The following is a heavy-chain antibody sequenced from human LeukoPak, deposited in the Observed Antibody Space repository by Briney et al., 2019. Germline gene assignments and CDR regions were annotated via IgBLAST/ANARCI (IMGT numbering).Heavy chain of an antibody. D-gene: IGHD2-8*01. Sequence: PSETLSLTCTVSGGSISSSSSYWGWIRQPPGKGLEWIGSIYYSGSTYYNPSLKSRVTISVDTSKNQFSLKLSSVTAADTAVYYCARHGLGYCTNGVCSSAAFDIWGQGTMVTVSS. CDR3: ARHGLGYCTNGVCSSAAFDI. V-gene: IGHV4-39*01. CDR1: GGSISSSSSY. CDR2: IYYSGST. J-gene: IGHJ3*02.